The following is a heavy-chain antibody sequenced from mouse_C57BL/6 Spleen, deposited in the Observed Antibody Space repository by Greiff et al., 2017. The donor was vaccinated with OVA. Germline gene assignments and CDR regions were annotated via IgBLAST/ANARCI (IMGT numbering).Heavy chain of an antibody. CDR2: IDPEDGDT. CDR1: GFNIKDYY. Sequence: EVQLQQSGAELVRPGASVKLSCTASGFNIKDYYMHWVKQRPEQGLEWIGRIDPEDGDTEYAPKFPGKATMTADTSSNTAYLQLSSLTSEDTAVYYCTTDYYGSSSRYFDVWGTGTTVTVSS. CDR3: TTDYYGSSSRYFDV. D-gene: IGHD1-1*01. J-gene: IGHJ1*03. V-gene: IGHV14-1*01.